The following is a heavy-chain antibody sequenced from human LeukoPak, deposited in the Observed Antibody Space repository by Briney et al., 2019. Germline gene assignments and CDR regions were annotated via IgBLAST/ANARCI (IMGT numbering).Heavy chain of an antibody. J-gene: IGHJ6*03. Sequence: SETLSLTCTVSGGSISSYYGSWIRQPPGKGLEWIGYIYYSGSTNYNPSLKSRVTISVDTSKNQFSLKLSSVTAADTAVYYCARSFMVVVPAATYYYYYYMDVWGKGTTVTVSS. V-gene: IGHV4-59*08. D-gene: IGHD2-2*01. CDR2: IYYSGST. CDR1: GGSISSYY. CDR3: ARSFMVVVPAATYYYYYYMDV.